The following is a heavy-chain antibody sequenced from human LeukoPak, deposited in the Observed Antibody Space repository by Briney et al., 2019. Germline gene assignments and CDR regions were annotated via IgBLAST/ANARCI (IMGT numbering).Heavy chain of an antibody. Sequence: GGSLRLSCAASGFTFSSYGMHWVRQAPGKGLEWVAVISYDGSNKYYADSVKGRFTISRDNSKNTLYLQMNSLRAEDTAVYYCAKPNGLVDTAMVLALAFDYWGQGTLVTVSS. V-gene: IGHV3-30*18. J-gene: IGHJ4*02. CDR3: AKPNGLVDTAMVLALAFDY. CDR1: GFTFSSYG. CDR2: ISYDGSNK. D-gene: IGHD5-18*01.